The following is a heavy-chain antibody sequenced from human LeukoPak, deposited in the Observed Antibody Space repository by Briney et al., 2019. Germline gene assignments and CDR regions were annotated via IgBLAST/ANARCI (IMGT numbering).Heavy chain of an antibody. Sequence: ASVKVSCKASGYTFTSYDINWVRQATGQGLEWMGWMNPNSGNTGYAQKFQGRVTITRNTSISTAYMELSSLRSQDTAVYYCARGDIVVVPAAIRRMVVRGRGAFDIWGQGTMVTVSS. D-gene: IGHD2-2*02. J-gene: IGHJ3*02. CDR3: ARGDIVVVPAAIRRMVVRGRGAFDI. CDR1: GYTFTSYD. V-gene: IGHV1-8*03. CDR2: MNPNSGNT.